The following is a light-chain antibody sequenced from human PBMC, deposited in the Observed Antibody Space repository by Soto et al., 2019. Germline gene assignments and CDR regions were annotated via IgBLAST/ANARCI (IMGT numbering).Light chain of an antibody. CDR1: GIGSKN. CDR2: RDS. Sequence: SYELTQPLSVSVALGQTARITCGGDGIGSKNVHWYQQKPGQAPVLVIYRDSNRPSGIPERFSGSNSGNTATLTISRAQAGDEADYYCQVWDSSTVVFGEGTKLTVL. J-gene: IGLJ2*01. V-gene: IGLV3-9*01. CDR3: QVWDSSTVV.